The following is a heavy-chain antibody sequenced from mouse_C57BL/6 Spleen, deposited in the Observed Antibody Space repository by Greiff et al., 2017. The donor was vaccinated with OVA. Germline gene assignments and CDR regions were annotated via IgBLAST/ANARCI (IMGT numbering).Heavy chain of an antibody. J-gene: IGHJ1*03. Sequence: EVKLVESGGGLVKPGGSLKLSCAASGFTFSSYTMSWVRQTPEKRLEWVATISGGGGNTYYPDSVKGRFTISRDNAKNTLYLQMSSRRSEDTALYDCARPQLYWYFDVWGTGTTVTVSS. CDR2: ISGGGGNT. D-gene: IGHD4-1*02. CDR1: GFTFSSYT. CDR3: ARPQLYWYFDV. V-gene: IGHV5-9*01.